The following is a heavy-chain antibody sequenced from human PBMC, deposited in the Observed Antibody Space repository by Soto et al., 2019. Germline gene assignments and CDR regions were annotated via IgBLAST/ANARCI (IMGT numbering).Heavy chain of an antibody. D-gene: IGHD3-3*01. V-gene: IGHV1-46*01. CDR2: INPSGGST. CDR1: GYTFTSYY. CDR3: ARTGPYYDFWSGTLWYYYGMDF. J-gene: IGHJ6*02. Sequence: ASVKVSCKASGYTFTSYYMHWVRQAPGQGLEWMGIINPSGGSTSYAQKFQGRVTMTRDTSTSTVYMELSSLRSEDTAVYYCARTGPYYDFWSGTLWYYYGMDFWGQGTTVTVSS.